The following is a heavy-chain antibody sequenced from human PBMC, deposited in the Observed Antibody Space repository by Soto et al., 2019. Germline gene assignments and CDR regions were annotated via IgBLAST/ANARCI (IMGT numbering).Heavy chain of an antibody. J-gene: IGHJ4*02. CDR2: INAGNGNT. Sequence: QVQLVQSGAEVKKPGASVKVSCKASGYTFTNYAMHWVRQAPGQRLEWMGWINAGNGNTKYSQKFQDRVTITRDTSASTAYMELSSLTSEVTAVYYCARDSPGCDYWGQGTLVTVSS. CDR1: GYTFTNYA. V-gene: IGHV1-3*01. D-gene: IGHD6-19*01. CDR3: ARDSPGCDY.